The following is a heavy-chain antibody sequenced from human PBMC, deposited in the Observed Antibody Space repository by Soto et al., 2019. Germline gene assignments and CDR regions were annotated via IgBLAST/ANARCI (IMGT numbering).Heavy chain of an antibody. CDR3: AMAYGDFKTNDAFDI. CDR2: INPSGGST. D-gene: IGHD4-17*01. Sequence: QVQLVQSGAEVKKPGASVKVSCKASGYTFTSYYMHWVRQAPGQGLEWMGIINPSGGSTSYAQKFQGRVTMTMDTSTSTVYMELSSLRSEDTAVYYCAMAYGDFKTNDAFDIWGQGTMVTVSS. CDR1: GYTFTSYY. V-gene: IGHV1-46*01. J-gene: IGHJ3*02.